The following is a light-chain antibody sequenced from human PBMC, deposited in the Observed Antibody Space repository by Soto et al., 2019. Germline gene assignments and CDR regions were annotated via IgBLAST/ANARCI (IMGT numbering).Light chain of an antibody. CDR3: QHYGSSPWT. Sequence: EIVLTQSPGTLSLSPGERATLSCRASQSVSSSFLAWCQQKPGQAPRLLIYGASSRATGIPDRFSGSGSGTDFTLTISRLEPEDFAVYYWQHYGSSPWTFGQGTKVEIK. CDR1: QSVSSSF. CDR2: GAS. J-gene: IGKJ1*01. V-gene: IGKV3-20*01.